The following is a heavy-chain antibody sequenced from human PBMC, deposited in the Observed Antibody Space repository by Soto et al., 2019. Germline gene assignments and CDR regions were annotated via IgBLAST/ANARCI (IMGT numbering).Heavy chain of an antibody. CDR3: ARAYAPPFYTAMADFDY. Sequence: SETLSLTCTVSGGSISSGGYYWSWIRQHPGKGLEWIGYIYYSGSTYYNPSLKSRVTISVDTSKNQFSLKLSSVTAADTAVYYCARAYAPPFYTAMADFDYWGQGTLVTVSS. CDR1: GGSISSGGYY. D-gene: IGHD5-18*01. J-gene: IGHJ4*02. V-gene: IGHV4-31*03. CDR2: IYYSGST.